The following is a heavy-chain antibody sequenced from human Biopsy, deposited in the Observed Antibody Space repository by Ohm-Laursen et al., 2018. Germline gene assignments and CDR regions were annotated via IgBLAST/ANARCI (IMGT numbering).Heavy chain of an antibody. CDR3: AKDRYNYTPIGGFSMDV. J-gene: IGHJ6*02. D-gene: IGHD5-18*01. CDR2: IFYDGSNT. V-gene: IGHV3-30*18. Sequence: SSLRLSCAAPGFSFSSYGMHWVRQAPGKGLEWVAFIFYDGSNTYYADSVKGRFTISRDNSRDTLYLQMSSLRAEDTAVYYCAKDRYNYTPIGGFSMDVWGQGTTVTVSS. CDR1: GFSFSSYG.